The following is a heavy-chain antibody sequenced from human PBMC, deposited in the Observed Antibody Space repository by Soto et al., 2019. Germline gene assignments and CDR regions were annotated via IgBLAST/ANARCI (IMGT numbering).Heavy chain of an antibody. V-gene: IGHV4-34*01. CDR3: ARGPSAGGSGSYRAPHYYYYGMDV. Sequence: SETLSLTCAVYGGSFSGYYWSWIRQPPGKGLEWIGEINHSGSTNYNPSLKSRVTISVDTSKNQFSLKLSSVTAADAAVYYCARGPSAGGSGSYRAPHYYYYGMDVWGQGTTVTV. CDR2: INHSGST. CDR1: GGSFSGYY. J-gene: IGHJ6*02. D-gene: IGHD3-10*01.